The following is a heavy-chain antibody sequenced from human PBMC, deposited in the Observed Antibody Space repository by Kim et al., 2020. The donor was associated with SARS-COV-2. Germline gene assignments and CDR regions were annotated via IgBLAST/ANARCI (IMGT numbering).Heavy chain of an antibody. J-gene: IGHJ6*02. CDR2: INHSGST. CDR1: GGSFSGYY. CDR3: ARGRAGVVPSPILGIGPYYEYYAMDV. Sequence: SETLSLTCAXYGGSFSGYYWSWIRQPPGKGLEWIGEINHSGSTNYNPSLKSRVTMSVDTLKNWFSLRLSSVTAADTAVYYCARGRAGVVPSPILGIGPYYEYYAMDVWGRGTTVTVSS. V-gene: IGHV4-34*01. D-gene: IGHD3-3*01.